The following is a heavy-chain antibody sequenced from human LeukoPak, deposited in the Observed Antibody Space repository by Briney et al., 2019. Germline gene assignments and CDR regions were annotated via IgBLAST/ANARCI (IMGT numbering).Heavy chain of an antibody. CDR3: ARDKEGRITMVRGRQDAFDI. J-gene: IGHJ3*02. CDR1: GGSISSYY. D-gene: IGHD3-10*01. Sequence: SETLSLTCTVSGGSISSYYWSWIRQPAGKGLEWIGRIYTSGSTNYNPSLKSRVTMSVDTSKNQFSLKLSSVTAADTAVYYCARDKEGRITMVRGRQDAFDIWGQGTMVTVSS. CDR2: IYTSGST. V-gene: IGHV4-4*07.